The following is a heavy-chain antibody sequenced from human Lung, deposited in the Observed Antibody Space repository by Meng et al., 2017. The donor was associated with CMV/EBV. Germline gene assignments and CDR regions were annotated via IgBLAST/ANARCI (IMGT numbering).Heavy chain of an antibody. D-gene: IGHD1-26*01. CDR2: IDDSGST. Sequence: QDAAPGLCKPSGTLSLPCGVAGVSISSDIRWTWVRQPPGKGLEWIGDIDDSGSTNYNPSLNSRISISLDKSKNHFSLKVNSATAADTAVYYCARGKQDAWELLAYWGQGALVTVSS. V-gene: IGHV4-4*02. CDR1: GVSISSDIR. J-gene: IGHJ4*02. CDR3: ARGKQDAWELLAY.